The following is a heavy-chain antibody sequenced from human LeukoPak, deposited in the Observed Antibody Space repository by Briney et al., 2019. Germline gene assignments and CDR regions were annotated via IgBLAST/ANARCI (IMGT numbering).Heavy chain of an antibody. J-gene: IGHJ3*02. CDR3: AKDPGLKGYFYAFDI. CDR2: FNSDGTNA. V-gene: IGHV3-74*03. CDR1: EFTFNNHW. D-gene: IGHD1-26*01. Sequence: PGGSLRLSCTASEFTFNNHWIHWVRQAPGKGLVWVSRFNSDGTNAAYADSVKGRFTISRDNAKNTVYLQMNSLRAEDTAVYYCAKDPGLKGYFYAFDIWGQGTMVTVSS.